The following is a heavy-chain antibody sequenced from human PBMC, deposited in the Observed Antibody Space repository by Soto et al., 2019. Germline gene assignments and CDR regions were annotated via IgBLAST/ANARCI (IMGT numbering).Heavy chain of an antibody. CDR1: GYRFTGYG. J-gene: IGHJ6*02. D-gene: IGHD5-18*01. CDR3: AREGVDTAMSYGMDV. CDR2: INPKSGAT. V-gene: IGHV1-2*02. Sequence: ASVKVSCKASGYRFTGYGLHWVRQAPGQGLQWMGWINPKSGATDYAQKFQGRVTITADESTSTAYMELSSLRSEDTAVYYCAREGVDTAMSYGMDVWGQGTTVTVS.